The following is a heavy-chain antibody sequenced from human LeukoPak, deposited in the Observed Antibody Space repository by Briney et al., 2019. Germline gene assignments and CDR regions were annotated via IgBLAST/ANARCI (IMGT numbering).Heavy chain of an antibody. Sequence: GGSLRLSCAASGFTFSNYWMHWVRQAPGKGLEWVSGITWNSNDMGYADSVRGRFTISRDNAKNSLYLQMHSLRAEDTAFYYCARARGNSYFDDWGQGTLVTVSS. V-gene: IGHV3-9*01. CDR1: GFTFSNYW. D-gene: IGHD1-7*01. CDR2: ITWNSNDM. J-gene: IGHJ4*02. CDR3: ARARGNSYFDD.